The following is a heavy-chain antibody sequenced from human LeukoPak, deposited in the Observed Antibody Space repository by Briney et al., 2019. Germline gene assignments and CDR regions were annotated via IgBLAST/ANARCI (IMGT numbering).Heavy chain of an antibody. D-gene: IGHD6-6*01. CDR2: IYSSGGT. CDR3: ARGSSYSSSPFFDY. J-gene: IGHJ4*02. V-gene: IGHV4-4*07. Sequence: SETLSLTCTVSGGSISSYYWSWIRQPAGKGLEWIGRIYSSGGTYYNPSLKSRVTISVDRSKNQFSLKLSSVTAADTAVYYCARGSSYSSSPFFDYWGQGTLVTVSS. CDR1: GGSISSYY.